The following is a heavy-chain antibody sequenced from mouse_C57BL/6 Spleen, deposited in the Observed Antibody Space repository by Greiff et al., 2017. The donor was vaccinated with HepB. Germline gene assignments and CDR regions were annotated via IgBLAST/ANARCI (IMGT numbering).Heavy chain of an antibody. V-gene: IGHV1-85*01. CDR1: GYTFTSYD. CDR2: IYPRDGST. D-gene: IGHD1-1*01. J-gene: IGHJ2*01. CDR3: ARSLRITTVVAGNY. Sequence: VQLVESGPELVQPGASVKLSCKASGYTFTSYDINWVKQRPGQGLEWIGWIYPRDGSTKYNEKFKGKATLTVDTSSSTAYMELHSLTSEDSAVYFCARSLRITTVVAGNYWGQGTTLTVSS.